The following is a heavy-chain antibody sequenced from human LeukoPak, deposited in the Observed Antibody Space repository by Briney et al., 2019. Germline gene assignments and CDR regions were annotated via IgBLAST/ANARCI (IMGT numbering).Heavy chain of an antibody. Sequence: ASVKVSCKASGYTFTGYYMHWVRQAPGQGLEWMGWINPNNGGTNYAQKFQGRVTMTRDTSISTAYMELRRLRSDDTAVYYCARGPHRRTYDRDNWFDPWGQGTLVTVSS. J-gene: IGHJ5*02. CDR2: INPNNGGT. D-gene: IGHD3-3*01. V-gene: IGHV1-2*02. CDR3: ARGPHRRTYDRDNWFDP. CDR1: GYTFTGYY.